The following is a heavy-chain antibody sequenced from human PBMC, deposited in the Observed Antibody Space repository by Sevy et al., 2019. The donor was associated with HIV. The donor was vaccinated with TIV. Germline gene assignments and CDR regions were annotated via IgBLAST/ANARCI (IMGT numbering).Heavy chain of an antibody. J-gene: IGHJ3*02. CDR2: VKDDGSER. CDR3: ARDPFRAGYGAFDI. V-gene: IGHV3-7*01. D-gene: IGHD3-16*01. Sequence: GGSLRLSCAGSGFSFDRYWMSWVRQGPGKGLEWVAGVKDDGSERHYGNSVRDRFTVSRDNTKNSVYLQFDSPRDEDTAHSYCARDPFRAGYGAFDIWGQGTMVTVSS. CDR1: GFSFDRYW.